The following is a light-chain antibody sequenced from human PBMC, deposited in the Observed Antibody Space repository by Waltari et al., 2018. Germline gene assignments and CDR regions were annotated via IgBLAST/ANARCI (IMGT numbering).Light chain of an antibody. J-gene: IGKJ5*01. CDR3: QQRSNWPIT. CDR1: QSISNY. V-gene: IGKV3-11*01. CDR2: DAS. Sequence: EIVLPQSPATLSLSPGERATLSCRASQSISNYLAWYQQKPGQTPRLLIYDASNRATGIPARFSGSGSVTDFTLTISSLEPEDFAVYYCQQRSNWPITFGQGTRLEIK.